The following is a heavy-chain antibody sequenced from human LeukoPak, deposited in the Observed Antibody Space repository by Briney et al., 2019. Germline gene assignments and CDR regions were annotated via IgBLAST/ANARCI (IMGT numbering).Heavy chain of an antibody. J-gene: IGHJ3*02. Sequence: GGSLRLSCAASGFIFSSYAVLWVRQAPGKGLEWVAAISYDGSNKYYADSVEGRFTISRDNSKNTLYLQMNSLRAEDTAVYYCARSISRGYDSSGYYYGPDAFDIWGQGTMVTVSS. D-gene: IGHD3-22*01. CDR1: GFIFSSYA. CDR2: ISYDGSNK. V-gene: IGHV3-30-3*01. CDR3: ARSISRGYDSSGYYYGPDAFDI.